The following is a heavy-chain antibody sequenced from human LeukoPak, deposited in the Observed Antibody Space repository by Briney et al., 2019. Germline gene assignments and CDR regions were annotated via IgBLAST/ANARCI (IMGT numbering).Heavy chain of an antibody. CDR2: IGGGDDIT. J-gene: IGHJ1*01. CDR3: ANWGGTETIGTIWYGPLNH. V-gene: IGHV3-23*01. D-gene: IGHD2-2*01. CDR1: GFTFGKYI. Sequence: GGSLRLSCTTSGFTFGKYIMTWVRQAPGNGLEWVSSIGGGDDITFYADSVKGRFRISRDDSKNTVFLQISSLRVEDTARYYCANWGGTETIGTIWYGPLNHWGQGTQVTVSS.